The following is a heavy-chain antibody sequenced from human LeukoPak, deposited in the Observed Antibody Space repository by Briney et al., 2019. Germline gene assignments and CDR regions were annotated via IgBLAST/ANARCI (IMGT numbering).Heavy chain of an antibody. V-gene: IGHV4-30-4*01. D-gene: IGHD6-13*01. Sequence: SQTLSLTCTVSGGSISSGDYYWSWIRQPPGKGLEWIGYIYYSGSTYYNPSLKGRVTISVDTSKNQFSLKLSSVTAADTAVYYCARRPAAGMGYFDYWGQGTLVTVSS. CDR2: IYYSGST. CDR3: ARRPAAGMGYFDY. CDR1: GGSISSGDYY. J-gene: IGHJ4*02.